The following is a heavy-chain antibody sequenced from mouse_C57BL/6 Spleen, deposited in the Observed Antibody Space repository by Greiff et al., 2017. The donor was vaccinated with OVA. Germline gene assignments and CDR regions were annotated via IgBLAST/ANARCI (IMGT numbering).Heavy chain of an antibody. CDR3: ARDVWYFDV. J-gene: IGHJ1*03. Sequence: QVHVKQPGAELVRPGTSVKLSCKASGYTFTSYWMHWVKQRPGQGLEWIGVIDPSDSYTNYNQKFKGKATLTVDTSSSTAYMQLSSLTSEDSAVYYCARDVWYFDVWGTGTTVTVSS. CDR2: IDPSDSYT. CDR1: GYTFTSYW. V-gene: IGHV1-59*01.